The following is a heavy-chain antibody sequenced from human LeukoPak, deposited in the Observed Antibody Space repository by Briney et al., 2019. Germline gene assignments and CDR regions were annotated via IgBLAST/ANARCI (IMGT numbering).Heavy chain of an antibody. J-gene: IGHJ4*02. V-gene: IGHV3-9*01. CDR3: AKDISAYDSSGFDY. D-gene: IGHD3-22*01. Sequence: GGSLRLSCAASGFTFDDYAMHWVRQAPGKGLEWVSGISWNSGSIGYADSVKGRFTISRDNAKNSLYLQMNSLRAEDTALYYCAKDISAYDSSGFDYWGQGTLVTVSS. CDR1: GFTFDDYA. CDR2: ISWNSGSI.